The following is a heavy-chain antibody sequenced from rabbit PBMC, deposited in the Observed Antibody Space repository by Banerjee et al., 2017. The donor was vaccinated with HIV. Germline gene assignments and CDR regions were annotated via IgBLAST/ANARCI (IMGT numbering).Heavy chain of an antibody. J-gene: IGHJ4*01. CDR2: IGIGSGNT. CDR3: ARDRHAGYGYACNL. V-gene: IGHV1S40*01. Sequence: QSLEESGGDLVKPEGSLTLTCTASGFSFSSGYYMCWVRQAPGKGLEWIACIGIGSGNTYYASWAKGRFTISKTSSTTVTLQMTSLTVADTATYFCARDRHAGYGYACNLWGPGTLVT. D-gene: IGHD6-1*01. CDR1: GFSFSSGYY.